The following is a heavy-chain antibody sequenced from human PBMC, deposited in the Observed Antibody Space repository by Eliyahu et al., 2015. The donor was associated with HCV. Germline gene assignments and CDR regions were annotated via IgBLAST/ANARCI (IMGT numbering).Heavy chain of an antibody. CDR3: ARGGEEHQMQSRPFDY. V-gene: IGHV1-69*01. Sequence: QVQLVQSGAEVKKPGSSVKVSCRASGGTFSRXPTNGCEQAPGQGLEWMGGITPIFGTASYAPKFQGRVTITADESTNTAYMELSSLRSEDAAVYYCARGGEEHQMQSRPFDYWGQGSLVTVSS. CDR1: GGTFSRXP. CDR2: ITPIFGTA. D-gene: IGHD2-2*01. J-gene: IGHJ4*02.